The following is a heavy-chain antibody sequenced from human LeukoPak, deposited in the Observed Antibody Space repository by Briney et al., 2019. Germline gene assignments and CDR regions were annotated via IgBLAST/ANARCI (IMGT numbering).Heavy chain of an antibody. D-gene: IGHD2-21*01. CDR1: GFTFSNYA. Sequence: PGGSLRLSCTASGFTFSNYAMHWVRQAPGKGLEWVAVISYDGSNKYYADSVKGRFTISRDNSKNTLYLQMNSLRAEDTAVYFCARERQDTILHSGAFDIWGQGTMVTVSS. CDR2: ISYDGSNK. CDR3: ARERQDTILHSGAFDI. J-gene: IGHJ3*02. V-gene: IGHV3-30*04.